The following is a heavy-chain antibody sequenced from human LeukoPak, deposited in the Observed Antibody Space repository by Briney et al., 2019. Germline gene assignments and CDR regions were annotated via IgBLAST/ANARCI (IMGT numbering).Heavy chain of an antibody. D-gene: IGHD1-26*01. CDR3: TYSGSYYPDY. CDR2: IKQDGSEK. V-gene: IGHV3-7*01. J-gene: IGHJ4*02. Sequence: GGSLRLSCAASGFIFRSYWMSWVRQAPGKGLEWVANIKQDGSEKYYVDSVKGRFTISRDNAKNSLYLQMNSLRAEDTAVYYCTYSGSYYPDYWGQGTLVTVSS. CDR1: GFIFRSYW.